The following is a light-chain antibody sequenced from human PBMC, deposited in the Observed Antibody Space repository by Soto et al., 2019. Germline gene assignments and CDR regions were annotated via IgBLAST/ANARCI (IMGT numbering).Light chain of an antibody. CDR2: AAS. CDR1: QGISNL. J-gene: IGKJ2*01. Sequence: DIQMTQSPSSLSASVGDRVTITCRASQGISNLLGWFQHKPGKAPKRLIYAASSLQGGVPSRFSGSGSGTEFTLTITGQQPEDFADYYCLQHNTYPYTFGQGTKLEIK. CDR3: LQHNTYPYT. V-gene: IGKV1-17*01.